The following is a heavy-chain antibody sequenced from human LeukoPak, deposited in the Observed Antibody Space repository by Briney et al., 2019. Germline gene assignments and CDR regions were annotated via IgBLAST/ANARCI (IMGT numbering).Heavy chain of an antibody. Sequence: GGSLRLSCAASGFTLSSYAMSWVRQAPGKGLEWVPAISGSGGSTYYADSVKGRFTISRDNSKNTLYLQMNSLRAEDTAVYYCAKPRVPDYYYYYMDVWGKGTTVTVSS. CDR1: GFTLSSYA. J-gene: IGHJ6*03. D-gene: IGHD1-1*01. CDR3: AKPRVPDYYYYYMDV. CDR2: ISGSGGST. V-gene: IGHV3-23*01.